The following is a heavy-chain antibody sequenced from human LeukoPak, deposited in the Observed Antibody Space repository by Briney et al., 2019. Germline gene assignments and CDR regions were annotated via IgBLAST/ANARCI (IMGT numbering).Heavy chain of an antibody. CDR3: ARGGGDGVDV. Sequence: GGSLRLSCAASGFTFTDFWMRWVRQAPGKGLEWVDNIKRDGSEVYYVDSVKGRFTISRDNAKNSLYLQMNSLRAEDTAVYYCARGGGDGVDVWGQGTTVTVSS. D-gene: IGHD3-16*01. CDR1: GFTFTDFW. CDR2: IKRDGSEV. V-gene: IGHV3-7*02. J-gene: IGHJ6*02.